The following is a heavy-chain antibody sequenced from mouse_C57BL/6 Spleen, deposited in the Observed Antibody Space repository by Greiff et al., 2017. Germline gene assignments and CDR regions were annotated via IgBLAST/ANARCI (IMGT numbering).Heavy chain of an antibody. Sequence: QVQLQQSGADLVKPGASVKMSCTASGFTFTTYPIEWMKQNHGKSLEWIGNFHPYNDDTNYNEKFKGKTTLTVDKSSNTVYLQLSRLASDDSAVYYCARRASQDEFAYWGQGTLVTVSA. CDR1: GFTFTTYP. CDR2: FHPYNDDT. CDR3: ARRASQDEFAY. D-gene: IGHD3-2*02. J-gene: IGHJ3*01. V-gene: IGHV1-47*01.